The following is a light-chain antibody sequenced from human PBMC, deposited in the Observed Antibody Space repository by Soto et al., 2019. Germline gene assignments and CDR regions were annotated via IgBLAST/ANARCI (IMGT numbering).Light chain of an antibody. Sequence: QSVLTQPPSVSAAPGQKVTISCSGSSSNIGNNYVSWYQQLPGTAPKLLIYDNNKRPSGIPDRFSGSKSGTSATLGITGLQTGDEADYYCCSYAGSSTFVFATGTKVTV. CDR2: DNN. J-gene: IGLJ1*01. V-gene: IGLV1-51*01. CDR3: CSYAGSSTFV. CDR1: SSNIGNNY.